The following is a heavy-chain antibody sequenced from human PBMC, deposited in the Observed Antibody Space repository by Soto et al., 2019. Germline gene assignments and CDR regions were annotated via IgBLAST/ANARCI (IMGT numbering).Heavy chain of an antibody. CDR1: GYTFTNYD. Sequence: GASVKVSCKASGYTFTNYDINWVRQATGQGLEWLGIINPSGGYTTYAQRFLGRVTMTSDTSTSTVHMELGSLTSEDTAVYYCARGVVIVVVTAPNDRWCQGILLTVSS. CDR2: INPSGGYT. V-gene: IGHV1-46*03. CDR3: ARGVVIVVVTAPNDR. J-gene: IGHJ5*02. D-gene: IGHD2-21*02.